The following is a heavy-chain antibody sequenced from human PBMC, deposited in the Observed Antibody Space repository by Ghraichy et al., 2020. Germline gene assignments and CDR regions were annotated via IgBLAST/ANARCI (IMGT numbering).Heavy chain of an antibody. D-gene: IGHD2-2*02. V-gene: IGHV1-18*04. CDR3: ARDDTLGFFDY. CDR1: GCTFTSYG. J-gene: IGHJ4*02. CDR2: ISGYSGNT. Sequence: ASVKVSCKASGCTFTSYGISWVRQAPGQGLEWMGWISGYSGNTNYAQILQGRVTMTTDTSTSTAYMELRSLRSDDTAVYYCARDDTLGFFDYWGQGTLVTVSS.